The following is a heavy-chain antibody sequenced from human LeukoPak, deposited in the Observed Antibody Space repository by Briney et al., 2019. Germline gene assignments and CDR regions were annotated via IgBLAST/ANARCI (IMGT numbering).Heavy chain of an antibody. J-gene: IGHJ2*01. CDR2: INPNSGGT. V-gene: IGHV1-2*02. CDR1: GYTFTGYY. D-gene: IGHD2-8*01. CDR3: ARARTNNWYFDL. Sequence: ASVKVSCKASGYTFTGYYMHWVRQAPGRGLEWMGWINPNSGGTNYAQKFQGRVTMTRDTSISTAYMELSRLRSDDTAVYYCARARTNNWYFDLWGRGTLVTVSS.